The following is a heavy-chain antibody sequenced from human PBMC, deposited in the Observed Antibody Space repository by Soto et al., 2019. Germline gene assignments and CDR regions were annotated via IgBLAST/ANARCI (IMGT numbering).Heavy chain of an antibody. V-gene: IGHV1-69*01. CDR1: GGTFGDYG. D-gene: IGHD3-16*01. CDR2: ILPVFRKP. CDR3: ARDDEEGGMDV. J-gene: IGHJ6*02. Sequence: QMHLVQSGPEVRTPGSSVMVSCKASGGTFGDYGIDWVRQAPGHGLEWMGGILPVFRKPRNAQKFEGRVSLTEDEVTNTALRELNSPRPEDTATYYCARDDEEGGMDVWGQRTTVIVSS.